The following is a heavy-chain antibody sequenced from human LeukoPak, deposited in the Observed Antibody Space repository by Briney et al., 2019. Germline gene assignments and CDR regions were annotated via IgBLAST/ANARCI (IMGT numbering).Heavy chain of an antibody. CDR1: GYTFTGYY. CDR3: ARGAAATRKYYYDSRAGFDY. Sequence: ASVKVSCKASGYTFTGYYMHWVRQAPGQGLEWMGRINPNSGGTNYAQKFQGRVTMTRDTSISTAYMELSRLRSDDTVVYYCARGAAATRKYYYDSRAGFDYWGQGTLVTVSS. J-gene: IGHJ4*02. D-gene: IGHD3-22*01. CDR2: INPNSGGT. V-gene: IGHV1-2*05.